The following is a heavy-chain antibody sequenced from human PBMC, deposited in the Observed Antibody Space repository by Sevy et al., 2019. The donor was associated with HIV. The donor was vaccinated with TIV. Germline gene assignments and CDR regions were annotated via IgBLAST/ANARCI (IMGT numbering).Heavy chain of an antibody. Sequence: GGSLRLSCAASGFPFRTYAFHWVRQTPGRGLEWIGLISSNGDNGLYATSVRGRFTISRDNSMNILYLQMTSLTPDDTAVYYCARGPEWELTSFLSHWGQGTLVTVSS. V-gene: IGHV3-30-3*01. CDR2: ISSNGDNG. CDR3: ARGPEWELTSFLSH. J-gene: IGHJ4*02. CDR1: GFPFRTYA. D-gene: IGHD1-26*01.